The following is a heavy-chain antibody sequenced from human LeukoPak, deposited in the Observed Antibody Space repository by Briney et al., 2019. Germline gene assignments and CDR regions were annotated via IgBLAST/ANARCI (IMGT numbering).Heavy chain of an antibody. V-gene: IGHV3-33*06. J-gene: IGHJ4*02. Sequence: GRSLRLSCAASGFTFSSYGMHWVRQAPGKGLEWVAVIWYDGSNKYYADSVKGRFTISRDNSKNTLYLQMNSLRAEDTAVYYCAKDGYQDDSSGYYPYYFDYWGQGTLVTVSS. CDR3: AKDGYQDDSSGYYPYYFDY. CDR2: IWYDGSNK. D-gene: IGHD3-22*01. CDR1: GFTFSSYG.